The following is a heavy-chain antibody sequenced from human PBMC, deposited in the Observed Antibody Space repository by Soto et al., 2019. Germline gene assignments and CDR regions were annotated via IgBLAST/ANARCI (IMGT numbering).Heavy chain of an antibody. V-gene: IGHV1-69*02. CDR1: GGTFSSYT. CDR2: IIPILGIA. D-gene: IGHD1-26*01. J-gene: IGHJ5*02. CDR3: ARRTTRNWFDP. Sequence: QVQLVQSGAEVKKPGSSVKVSCKASGGTFSSYTISWVRLAPGQGLEWMGRIIPILGIANYAQKFQGRVTITADKSTSTAYMELSSLRSEDTAVYYCARRTTRNWFDPWGQGTLVTVSS.